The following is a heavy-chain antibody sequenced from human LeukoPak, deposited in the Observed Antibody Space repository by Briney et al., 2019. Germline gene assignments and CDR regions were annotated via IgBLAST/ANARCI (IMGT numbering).Heavy chain of an antibody. V-gene: IGHV3-7*01. Sequence: PGGSLRLSCAASGLTFSSYWMSWVRQAPGKGLEWVANIKQDGSEKYYVDFVKGRFTISRDNAKNSLYLQMNSLRAEDTAVYYCAREFPFSSGIGAFDYWGQGTLVTVSS. J-gene: IGHJ4*02. CDR3: AREFPFSSGIGAFDY. D-gene: IGHD6-19*01. CDR1: GLTFSSYW. CDR2: IKQDGSEK.